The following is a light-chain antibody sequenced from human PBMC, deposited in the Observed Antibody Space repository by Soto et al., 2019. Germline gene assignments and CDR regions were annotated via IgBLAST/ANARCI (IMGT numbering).Light chain of an antibody. CDR2: GAS. Sequence: EIVMTQSPVTLSASPGERATLSCRASQSISNNLAWYQQKHGQAPRLLIYGASTRATGIPARFSGSESGTEFTFSIRSLQSEYFAVYYCQQYNNWPRTFGQGTKVEIK. V-gene: IGKV3-15*01. CDR1: QSISNN. J-gene: IGKJ1*01. CDR3: QQYNNWPRT.